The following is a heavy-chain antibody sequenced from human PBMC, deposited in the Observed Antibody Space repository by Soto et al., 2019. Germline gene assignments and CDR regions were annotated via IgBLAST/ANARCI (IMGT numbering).Heavy chain of an antibody. V-gene: IGHV3-53*01. CDR2: IYSGGTT. CDR3: HGSGY. CDR1: GFTVSSTNY. Sequence: EVQVVESGGGLIQPGGSLRISCVVSGFTVSSTNYMSWVRQAPGKGLEWVSVIYSGGTTFYADSVKGRFTISRDNSKNTLYLHMNSLRAEDTAVYYCHGSGYWGEGTLVTVSS. J-gene: IGHJ4*02. D-gene: IGHD5-12*01.